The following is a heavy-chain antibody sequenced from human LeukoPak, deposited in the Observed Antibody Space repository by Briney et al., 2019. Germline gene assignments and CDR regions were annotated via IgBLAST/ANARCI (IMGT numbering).Heavy chain of an antibody. CDR2: INPSSGGT. Sequence: GASVKVSCKASGYTFTDYYIHWVRQAPGQGLEWMGWINPSSGGTNYAQKFQGRVTMTRDTSINIDYMELSSLRSDDTAVYYCARDLNGGNSAWGQGTLVIVSS. V-gene: IGHV1-2*02. CDR1: GYTFTDYY. CDR3: ARDLNGGNSA. D-gene: IGHD4-23*01. J-gene: IGHJ5*02.